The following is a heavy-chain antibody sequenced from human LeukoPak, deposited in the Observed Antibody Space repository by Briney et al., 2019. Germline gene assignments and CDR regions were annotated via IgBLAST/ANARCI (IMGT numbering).Heavy chain of an antibody. Sequence: PGGSLTLSCAASGFTFSSYEMHWVRQAPGKGLEWVSDISSNGSTIYYADSVKGLFTISRDNAKNMLYLQMNSLTAEETAVYSCTTERAGTSGYIVFDNWGQGTLVTVSS. D-gene: IGHD1-1*01. J-gene: IGHJ4*02. V-gene: IGHV3-48*03. CDR1: GFTFSSYE. CDR2: ISSNGSTI. CDR3: TTERAGTSGYIVFDN.